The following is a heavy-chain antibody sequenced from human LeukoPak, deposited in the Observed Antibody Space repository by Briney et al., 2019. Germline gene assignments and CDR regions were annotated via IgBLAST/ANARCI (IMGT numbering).Heavy chain of an antibody. Sequence: GGSLRLSCAASGFVFSSYDMNWVRQAPGKGLEWVSSIGSSNSDIYYADSVKGRFTISRDNAKNSLYLQMNSLRAEDTAVYYCAKPPGINYYGSGSYYNNFDYWGQGTLVTVSS. CDR2: IGSSNSDI. CDR3: AKPPGINYYGSGSYYNNFDY. D-gene: IGHD3-10*01. J-gene: IGHJ4*02. V-gene: IGHV3-21*04. CDR1: GFVFSSYD.